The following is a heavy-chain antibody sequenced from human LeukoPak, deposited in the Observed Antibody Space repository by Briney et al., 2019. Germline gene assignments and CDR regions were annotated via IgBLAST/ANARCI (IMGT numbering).Heavy chain of an antibody. CDR3: AGRNYYDRSGCPGAFDI. D-gene: IGHD3-22*01. Sequence: ASVKVSCKASGYTFTGYYMHWVRQAPGQGLEWMGRINPNSGGTNYAQKFQGRVTMTRDTSISTAYMELSRLRSDDTAVYYCAGRNYYDRSGCPGAFDIWGQGTMVTVSS. J-gene: IGHJ3*02. V-gene: IGHV1-2*06. CDR1: GYTFTGYY. CDR2: INPNSGGT.